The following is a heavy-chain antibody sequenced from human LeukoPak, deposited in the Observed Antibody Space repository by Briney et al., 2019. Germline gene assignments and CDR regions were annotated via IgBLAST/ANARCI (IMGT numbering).Heavy chain of an antibody. V-gene: IGHV3-7*01. CDR1: GLTFRSFW. J-gene: IGHJ4*02. CDR2: INQDGSEK. CDR3: ARERDGRFFDY. Sequence: GGSLRLSCAVSGLTFRSFWMSWVRQAPGKGLEGVANINQDGSEKYFVDSVKGRFTISRDNSKTSLHLQMNTLRAEDTAVYYFARERDGRFFDYWGQGTLVTVSS. D-gene: IGHD5-24*01.